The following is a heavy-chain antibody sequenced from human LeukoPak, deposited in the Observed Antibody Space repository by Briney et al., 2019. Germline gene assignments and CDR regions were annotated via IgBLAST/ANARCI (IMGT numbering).Heavy chain of an antibody. V-gene: IGHV1-2*02. J-gene: IGHJ4*02. CDR3: ARDKTPGIAAAGPPDY. Sequence: GASVKVSCKATGYTFTGYYMHWVRQVPGQGLEWVGWIEPNSGGTNYAQKFQGRVTMTRDTSISTAYMELSRLRSDDTAVYYCARDKTPGIAAAGPPDYWGQGTLVTVSS. CDR2: IEPNSGGT. CDR1: GYTFTGYY. D-gene: IGHD6-13*01.